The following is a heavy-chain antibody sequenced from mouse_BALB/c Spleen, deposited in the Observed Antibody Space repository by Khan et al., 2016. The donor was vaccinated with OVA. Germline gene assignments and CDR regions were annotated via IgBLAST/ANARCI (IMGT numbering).Heavy chain of an antibody. CDR2: INTHSGVP. J-gene: IGHJ4*01. CDR1: GYTFTTAG. V-gene: IGHV9-4*02. Sequence: QIQLVQSGPGLKKPGETVRISYKASGYTFTTAGIQWVQKMPGKGLKWIGWINTHSGVPNYAEDFKGRFAISLDISVNTAYLQITNLTNEDTATYFSARGGAAYYRNDGDVMEYWGQGTSVTVSS. CDR3: ARGGAAYYRNDGDVMEY. D-gene: IGHD2-14*01.